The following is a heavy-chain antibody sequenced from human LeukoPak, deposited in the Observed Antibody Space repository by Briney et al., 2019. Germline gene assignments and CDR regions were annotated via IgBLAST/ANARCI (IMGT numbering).Heavy chain of an antibody. CDR2: ISAYSGNT. CDR3: ARHRSRMARGGDWFDP. Sequence: ASVKVSCKASGYSFSSYSIIWVRQAPGQGLEWMGWISAYSGNTNYAHKLKGRVTMTTDTSTSTAYMELRSLRSDDTAVYYCARHRSRMARGGDWFDPWGQGTLVTVSS. V-gene: IGHV1-18*01. J-gene: IGHJ5*02. CDR1: GYSFSSYS. D-gene: IGHD3-10*01.